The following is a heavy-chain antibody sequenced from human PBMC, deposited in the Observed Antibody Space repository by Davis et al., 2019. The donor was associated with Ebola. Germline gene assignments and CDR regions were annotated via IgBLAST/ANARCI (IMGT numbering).Heavy chain of an antibody. CDR1: AFTFSSYW. V-gene: IGHV3-7*01. CDR2: IKQDGSET. D-gene: IGHD6-19*01. J-gene: IGHJ6*02. CDR3: ARDSRAVVPYHHGMDV. Sequence: PGGSLRLSCAASAFTFSSYWMSWVRQAPGQGLEWVANIKQDGSETYYVDSVKGRFTISRDNAKNSLHLQLNSLRAEDTAVYYCARDSRAVVPYHHGMDVWGQGTTVTVSS.